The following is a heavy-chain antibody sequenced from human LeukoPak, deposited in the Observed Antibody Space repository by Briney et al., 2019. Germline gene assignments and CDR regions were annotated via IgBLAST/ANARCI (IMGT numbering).Heavy chain of an antibody. V-gene: IGHV3-7*01. CDR1: GFIFISYA. D-gene: IGHD4-11*01. CDR2: IKEDGGDK. Sequence: GGSLRLSCAASGFIFISYAMSWVRQAPGKGLEWVANIKEDGGDKYYVDSVKGRFTVSRDNAKNTLYLQMNSLRAEDTAVYYCAREKGNYDGYYNYCMDVWGKGTTVSVSS. J-gene: IGHJ6*03. CDR3: AREKGNYDGYYNYCMDV.